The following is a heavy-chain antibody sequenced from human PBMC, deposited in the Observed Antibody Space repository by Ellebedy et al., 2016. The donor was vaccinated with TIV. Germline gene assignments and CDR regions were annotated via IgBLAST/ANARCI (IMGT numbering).Heavy chain of an antibody. CDR2: IIPIFGTA. Sequence: AASVKVSCKASGGTFSSYAISWVRQAPGQGLEWMGGIIPIFGTANYAQKFQGRVTITADESTSTAYMELSSLRSEDTAVYYCARDRRYYDILTGYFSGYYYGMDVWGQGTTGTVSS. D-gene: IGHD3-9*01. CDR3: ARDRRYYDILTGYFSGYYYGMDV. CDR1: GGTFSSYA. V-gene: IGHV1-69*13. J-gene: IGHJ6*02.